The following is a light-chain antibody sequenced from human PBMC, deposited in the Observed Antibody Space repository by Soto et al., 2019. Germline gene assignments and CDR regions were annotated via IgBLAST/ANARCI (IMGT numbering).Light chain of an antibody. J-gene: IGLJ2*01. CDR1: SSDVGGYNY. Sequence: QSALTQPRSVSGSPGQSVTISCTGTSSDVGGYNYVSWYQQHPGKAPKVMIYDVSKRPSGVPDRISGSKSGNTASLTISGLQAEEEADYYCCSYAGSYTLVFGGGTKLTVL. CDR2: DVS. CDR3: CSYAGSYTLV. V-gene: IGLV2-11*01.